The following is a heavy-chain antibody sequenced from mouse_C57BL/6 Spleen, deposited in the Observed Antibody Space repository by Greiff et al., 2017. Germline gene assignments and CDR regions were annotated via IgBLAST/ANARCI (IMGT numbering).Heavy chain of an antibody. CDR2: IYPGDGDT. V-gene: IGHV1-82*01. Sequence: QVQLQQSGPELVKPGASVKISCKASGYAFSSSWMNWVKPRPGKGLEWIGRIYPGDGDTNYNGKFKGKATLTADKSSSTAYMQLSSLTSEDSAVYFCARKGIYYDSFDYWGQGTTLTVSS. CDR1: GYAFSSSW. J-gene: IGHJ2*01. CDR3: ARKGIYYDSFDY. D-gene: IGHD2-4*01.